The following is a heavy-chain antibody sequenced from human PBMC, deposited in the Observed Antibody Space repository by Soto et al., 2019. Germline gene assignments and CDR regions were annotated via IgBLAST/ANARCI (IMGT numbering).Heavy chain of an antibody. J-gene: IGHJ6*02. D-gene: IGHD3-3*01. Sequence: ASGKVCCEASGYTFTRYYMHWVRQSPGQGLEWMGIINPSGGSTSYAQKFQGRVTMTRDTSTSTVYMELSSLRSEDTAVYYCSRENYDFWSGPGNYGMDDWGQETTVNVS. V-gene: IGHV1-46*01. CDR1: GYTFTRYY. CDR2: INPSGGST. CDR3: SRENYDFWSGPGNYGMDD.